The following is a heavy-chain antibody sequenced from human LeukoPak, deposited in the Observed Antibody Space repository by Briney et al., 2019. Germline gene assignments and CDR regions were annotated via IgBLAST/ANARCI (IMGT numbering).Heavy chain of an antibody. CDR1: GFTFDDYA. V-gene: IGHV3-9*01. J-gene: IGHJ4*02. CDR3: AREGLWFGESHFDY. Sequence: GGSLRLSCAASGFTFDDYAMHWVRQAPGKGLEWVSGISWNSGSIGYADSVKGRFTISRDNAKNSLYLQMNSLRAEDTAVYYCAREGLWFGESHFDYWGQGTLVTVSS. CDR2: ISWNSGSI. D-gene: IGHD3-10*01.